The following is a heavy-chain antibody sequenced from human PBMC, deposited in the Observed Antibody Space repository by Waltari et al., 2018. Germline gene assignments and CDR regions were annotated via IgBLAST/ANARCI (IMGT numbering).Heavy chain of an antibody. V-gene: IGHV3-23*01. J-gene: IGHJ3*02. CDR1: GSTFSSYA. CDR3: AKRSGYDGGAFDI. Sequence: EVQLLESGGGLVQPGGSLRLSCAASGSTFSSYAMSWVRQAPGKGLEWVSAISGSGGSTYYADSVKGRFTISRDNSKNTLYLQMNSLRAEDTAVYYCAKRSGYDGGAFDIWGQGTMVTVSS. CDR2: ISGSGGST. D-gene: IGHD5-12*01.